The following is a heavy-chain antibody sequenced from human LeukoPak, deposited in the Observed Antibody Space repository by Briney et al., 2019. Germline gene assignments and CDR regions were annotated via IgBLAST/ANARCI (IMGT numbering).Heavy chain of an antibody. D-gene: IGHD6-13*01. Sequence: GGSLRLSRAASGLILSSYWMTGVRPVPGKGVEGVANISQDGSEKNYVDSVKGRFTISRDNAKNSLYLQMNSLRAEDTAVYYCARGTIGAPGTDYWGQGTLVTVSS. CDR2: ISQDGSEK. CDR1: GLILSSYW. CDR3: ARGTIGAPGTDY. V-gene: IGHV3-7*01. J-gene: IGHJ4*02.